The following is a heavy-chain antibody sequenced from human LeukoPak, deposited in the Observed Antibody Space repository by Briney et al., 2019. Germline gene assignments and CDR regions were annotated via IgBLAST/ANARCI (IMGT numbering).Heavy chain of an antibody. Sequence: SETLSLTCTVSGGSIGSYYWSWIRQPPGKGLEWIGYIYYSGSTNYNPSLKSRVTISVDTSKNQFSLKLSSVTAADTAVYYCARGGDDYVWGSYRPYLLFDYWGQGTLVTVSS. J-gene: IGHJ4*02. D-gene: IGHD3-16*02. CDR3: ARGGDDYVWGSYRPYLLFDY. CDR1: GGSIGSYY. CDR2: IYYSGST. V-gene: IGHV4-59*01.